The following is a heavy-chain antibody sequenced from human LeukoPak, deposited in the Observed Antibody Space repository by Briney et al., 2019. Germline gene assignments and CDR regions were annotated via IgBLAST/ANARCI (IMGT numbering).Heavy chain of an antibody. Sequence: PSETLSLTCTVSGGSISNKYWSWIRQPPGKGLEWIGYIYYSGSTNYNPSLKSRVTILVDTSKNQFSLKLSSVTAADTAVYYCARGRDGYNAPRFDYWGQGTLVTVSS. J-gene: IGHJ4*02. V-gene: IGHV4-59*01. D-gene: IGHD5-24*01. CDR3: ARGRDGYNAPRFDY. CDR2: IYYSGST. CDR1: GGSISNKY.